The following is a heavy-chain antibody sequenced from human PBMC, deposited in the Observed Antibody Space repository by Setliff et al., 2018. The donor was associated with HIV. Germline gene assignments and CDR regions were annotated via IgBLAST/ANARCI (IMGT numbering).Heavy chain of an antibody. V-gene: IGHV1-69*10. CDR1: GGTFSSYA. J-gene: IGHJ6*04. CDR3: ASAIVGLGYNFFSVDV. D-gene: IGHD1-26*01. Sequence: ASVKVSCKASGGTFSSYAINWVRQAPGQGLEWMGGIIPILGIANYAQKFQGRVTITADKSTSTAYMELSSLRSEDTAVYYCASAIVGLGYNFFSVDVWGKGTTVTVSS. CDR2: IIPILGIA.